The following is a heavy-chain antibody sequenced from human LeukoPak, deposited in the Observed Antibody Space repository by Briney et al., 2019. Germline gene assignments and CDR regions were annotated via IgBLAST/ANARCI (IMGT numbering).Heavy chain of an antibody. CDR2: IYYTGST. Sequence: SETLSLTCTVSGGSISSYYWSWIRQPPGKGLEWIGYIYYTGSTNYNPSLKSRVTISVDTSKNQFSLKLSSVTAADTAVYYCARVGNPLVTVFAWFDPWGQGTLVTVSS. J-gene: IGHJ5*02. CDR3: ARVGNPLVTVFAWFDP. D-gene: IGHD3-3*01. V-gene: IGHV4-59*12. CDR1: GGSISSYY.